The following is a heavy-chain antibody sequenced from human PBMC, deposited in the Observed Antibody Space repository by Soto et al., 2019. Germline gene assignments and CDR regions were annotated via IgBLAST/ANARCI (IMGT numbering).Heavy chain of an antibody. CDR3: AKAVAGSLEYFQH. CDR2: ISYDGSNK. CDR1: GFTFSSYG. J-gene: IGHJ1*01. Sequence: QVQLVESGGGMVQPGRSLRLSCAASGFTFSSYGMHWVRQAPGKGLEWVAVISYDGSNKYYADSVKGRFTISRDNSKNTLYLQMNSLRAEDTAVYYCAKAVAGSLEYFQHWGQGTLVTVSS. V-gene: IGHV3-30*18. D-gene: IGHD6-19*01.